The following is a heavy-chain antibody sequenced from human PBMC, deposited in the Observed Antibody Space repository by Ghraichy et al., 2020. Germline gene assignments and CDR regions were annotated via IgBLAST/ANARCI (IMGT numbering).Heavy chain of an antibody. V-gene: IGHV3-43*02. CDR3: AKDSGRNSGWPNFDY. D-gene: IGHD6-19*01. J-gene: IGHJ4*02. CDR1: GFTFDDYA. CDR2: ISGDGGST. Sequence: GKSLNISCAASGFTFDDYAMHWVRQAPGKGLEWVSLISGDGGSTYYADSVKGRFTISRDNSKNSLYLQMNSLRTEDTALYYCAKDSGRNSGWPNFDYWGQGTLVTVSS.